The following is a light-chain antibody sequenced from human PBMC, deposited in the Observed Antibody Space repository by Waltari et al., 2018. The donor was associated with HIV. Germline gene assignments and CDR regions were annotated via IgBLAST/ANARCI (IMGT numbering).Light chain of an antibody. J-gene: IGLJ2*01. CDR3: GTWDSSLRAVV. CDR2: DNN. CDR1: SSNLGNHY. V-gene: IGLV1-51*01. Sequence: QSVLTQPPSVPAAPGQKVSISCSGSSSNLGNHYVSWYQQFPGTAPKLLIYDNNKRPSGIPDRFSGSKSGTSATLGVTGLQTGDEADYYCGTWDSSLRAVVFGGGTKLTVL.